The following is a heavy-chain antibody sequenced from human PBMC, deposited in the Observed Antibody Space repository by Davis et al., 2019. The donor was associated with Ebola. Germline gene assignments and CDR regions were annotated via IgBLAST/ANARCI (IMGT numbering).Heavy chain of an antibody. CDR3: LAGTNY. J-gene: IGHJ4*02. CDR2: ISGSGDDL. V-gene: IGHV3-23*01. Sequence: GESLKISCAASGFSFSSYAMTWFRQAPGKGLEWVSSISGSGDDLYYADSLRGRFTISRDKSKNMLFLQMNSLRPEETAVYYCLAGTNYWGQGTQVIVSS. D-gene: IGHD6-19*01. CDR1: GFSFSSYA.